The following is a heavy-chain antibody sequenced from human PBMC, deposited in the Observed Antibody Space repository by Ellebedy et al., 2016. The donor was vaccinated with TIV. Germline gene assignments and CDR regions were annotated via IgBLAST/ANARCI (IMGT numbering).Heavy chain of an antibody. Sequence: ASVKVSCKASGYTFTGYYMHWVRQAPGQGLEWMGWINPNSGGTNYAQKFQGRVTMTRDTSISTAYMELSRLRSDDTAVYYCARGAHRGYSGYDWPGVNWFDPWGQGTLVTVSS. CDR2: INPNSGGT. CDR1: GYTFTGYY. J-gene: IGHJ5*02. CDR3: ARGAHRGYSGYDWPGVNWFDP. V-gene: IGHV1-2*02. D-gene: IGHD5-12*01.